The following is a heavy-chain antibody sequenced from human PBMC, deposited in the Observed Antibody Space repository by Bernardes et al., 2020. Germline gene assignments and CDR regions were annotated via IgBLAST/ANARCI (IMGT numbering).Heavy chain of an antibody. CDR2: IYHSGGF. J-gene: IGHJ6*02. CDR3: ASVSHHFYAMDV. Sequence: SETLSLTCTVSGDSMSSYYWSWILQSPGKGLEWLGYIYHSGGFSYNPSLKSRITMSVDTSKNQVSLKLTSVTAADTAVYYCASVSHHFYAMDVWGRGTTVTVSS. V-gene: IGHV4-59*01. CDR1: GDSMSSYY.